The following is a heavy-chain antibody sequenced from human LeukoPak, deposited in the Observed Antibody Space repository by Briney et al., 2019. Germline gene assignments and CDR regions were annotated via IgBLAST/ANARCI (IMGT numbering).Heavy chain of an antibody. CDR1: GYTFSSYY. Sequence: ASVKVSCKASGYTFSSYYVHWVRQAPGQGLEWMGIINPSGGSTDYGQKFQGRVAITRDTSTSTVYMELSSLRSEDTAVYYCARDGACPGSSQKCPLDYWGQGTLVTVSS. CDR3: ARDGACPGSSQKCPLDY. J-gene: IGHJ4*02. V-gene: IGHV1-46*01. CDR2: INPSGGST. D-gene: IGHD6-13*01.